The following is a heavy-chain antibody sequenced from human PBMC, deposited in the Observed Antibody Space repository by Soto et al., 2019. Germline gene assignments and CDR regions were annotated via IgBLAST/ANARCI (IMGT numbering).Heavy chain of an antibody. CDR1: GGSIHDYY. CDR2: IFYTGST. CDR3: ARVNRGAFDH. Sequence: QVQLQESGPDLVKPSQTLSLTCTVSGGSIHDYYWVWTRQPPGKGLEWIGSIFYTGSTDYNPSLTSRVTLSLATSKNQFSLNLSSVTAADTAVYYCARVNRGAFDHWGQGALVTVSS. J-gene: IGHJ4*02. V-gene: IGHV4-59*01.